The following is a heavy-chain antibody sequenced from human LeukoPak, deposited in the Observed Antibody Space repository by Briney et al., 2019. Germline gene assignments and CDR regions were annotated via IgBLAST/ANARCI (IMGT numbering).Heavy chain of an antibody. D-gene: IGHD4-17*01. CDR3: ATARKIYGDYGRFDY. Sequence: ASVKVSCKVSGYTLTELSMHWVRQAPGKGLEWMGGFVPEDGETIYAQKFQGRVTMTEDTSTDTAYMELSSLRSEDTAVYYCATARKIYGDYGRFDYWGQGTLVTVSS. J-gene: IGHJ4*02. CDR2: FVPEDGET. CDR1: GYTLTELS. V-gene: IGHV1-24*01.